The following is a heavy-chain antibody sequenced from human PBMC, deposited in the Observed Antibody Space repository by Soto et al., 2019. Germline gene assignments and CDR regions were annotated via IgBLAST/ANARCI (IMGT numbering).Heavy chain of an antibody. CDR1: GFTFSSYA. CDR2: ISGSGGST. Sequence: WGSLRLSCAASGFTFSSYAMSWVRQAPGKGLEWVSAISGSGGSTYYADSVKGRFTISRDNSKNTLYLQMNSLRAEDTAVYYCAKRPKSWEGRYYYGMDVWGQGTTVTVSS. D-gene: IGHD1-26*01. CDR3: AKRPKSWEGRYYYGMDV. V-gene: IGHV3-23*01. J-gene: IGHJ6*02.